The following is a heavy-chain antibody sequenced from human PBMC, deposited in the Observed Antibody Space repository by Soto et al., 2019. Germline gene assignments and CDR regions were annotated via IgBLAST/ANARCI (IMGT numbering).Heavy chain of an antibody. J-gene: IGHJ4*02. CDR1: GYTFSNYW. CDR2: IYPGDSDT. CDR3: ARQGAKYYYDRSAYYES. Sequence: VESLKISCLGAGYTFSNYWIAWVRQMPWKGLEWMGIIYPGDSDTRYSPSFQGQVTMSAGKYINTAYLEWSSLKASDTGIYYCARQGAKYYYDRSAYYESWGQGTPVTVSS. D-gene: IGHD3-22*01. V-gene: IGHV5-51*01.